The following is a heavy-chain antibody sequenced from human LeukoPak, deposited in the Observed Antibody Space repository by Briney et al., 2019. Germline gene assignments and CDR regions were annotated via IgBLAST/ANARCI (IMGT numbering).Heavy chain of an antibody. Sequence: GGSLRLSCAASGFTFSDYSMSWIRQAPGKGLEWVSYITNTGTTIYYADSVKGRFTTSRDNTKNSLYLQMNILRAEDTAVYYCARGGLYYFEYWGQGTLVTVSS. D-gene: IGHD2-2*02. V-gene: IGHV3-11*01. CDR1: GFTFSDYS. J-gene: IGHJ4*02. CDR3: ARGGLYYFEY. CDR2: ITNTGTTI.